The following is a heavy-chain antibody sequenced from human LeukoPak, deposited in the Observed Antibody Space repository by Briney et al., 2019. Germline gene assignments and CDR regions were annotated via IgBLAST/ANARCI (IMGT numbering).Heavy chain of an antibody. V-gene: IGHV1-69*04. D-gene: IGHD3-22*01. CDR1: GGTFSSYA. CDR3: ARLDDSSGYYDY. J-gene: IGHJ4*02. CDR2: IIPILGIA. Sequence: TVKVSCKASGGTFSSYAISWVRQAPGQGLEWMGRIIPILGIANYAQKFQGRVTITADKSTSTAYMELSSLRSEDTAVYYCARLDDSSGYYDYWGQGTLVTVSS.